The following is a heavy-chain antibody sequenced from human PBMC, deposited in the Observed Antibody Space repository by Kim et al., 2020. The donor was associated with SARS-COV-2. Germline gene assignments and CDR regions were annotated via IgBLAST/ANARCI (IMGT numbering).Heavy chain of an antibody. V-gene: IGHV3-33*01. CDR2: IWYDGSNK. J-gene: IGHJ6*02. CDR3: ARDVSLTPDFSFYYYYYGMDV. Sequence: GGSLRLSCAASGFTFSSYGMHWVRQAPGKGLEWVAVIWYDGSNKYYADSVKGRFTISRDNSKNTLYLQMNSLRAEDTAVYYCARDVSLTPDFSFYYYYYGMDVWGQGTTVTVSS. D-gene: IGHD2-15*01. CDR1: GFTFSSYG.